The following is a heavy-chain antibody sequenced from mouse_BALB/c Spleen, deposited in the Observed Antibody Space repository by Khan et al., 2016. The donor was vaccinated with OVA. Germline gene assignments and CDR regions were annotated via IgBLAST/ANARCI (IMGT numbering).Heavy chain of an antibody. CDR3: ARGLTTAPIFDY. Sequence: EVELVESGGGLVKPGGSLKLSCAASGFTFSDYYMYWVRQTPEKRLEWVATINDDGSYTYYPDSVKGRFTISRDNAKNNLYLQMSSLKSEDTAMYYCARGLTTAPIFDYWGQGTTLTVSS. V-gene: IGHV5-4*02. CDR1: GFTFSDYY. CDR2: INDDGSYT. D-gene: IGHD1-2*01. J-gene: IGHJ2*01.